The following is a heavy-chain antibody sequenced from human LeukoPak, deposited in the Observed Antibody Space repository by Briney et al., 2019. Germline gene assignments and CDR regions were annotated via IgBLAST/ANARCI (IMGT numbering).Heavy chain of an antibody. J-gene: IGHJ5*02. D-gene: IGHD7-27*01. CDR1: GGSINSNSDY. Sequence: SETLSLTCTVSGGSINSNSDYWGWIRQPPGKGLEWIGTIYYSGSTYYNPSFKSRVIISVDTSKNQFSLKLSSVTAADTAVYYCARLLTGWFDPWGQGTLVTVSS. CDR3: ARLLTGWFDP. CDR2: IYYSGST. V-gene: IGHV4-39*07.